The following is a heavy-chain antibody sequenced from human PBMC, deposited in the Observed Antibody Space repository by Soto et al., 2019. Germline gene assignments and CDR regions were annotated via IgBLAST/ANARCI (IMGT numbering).Heavy chain of an antibody. CDR1: GFPFCNFF. CDR3: IGSFPF. CDR2: IRSQPYGGTA. J-gene: IGHJ4*02. V-gene: IGHV3-49*03. Sequence: TGGSLRLSCTASGFPFCNFFISLFRQAPGKGMEWVGFIRSQPYGGTAEYAASVRGRFTISRDDSKGIAYLQMNSLQTQDSGVYYCIGSFPFWGQGTLVTVSS. D-gene: IGHD3-10*01.